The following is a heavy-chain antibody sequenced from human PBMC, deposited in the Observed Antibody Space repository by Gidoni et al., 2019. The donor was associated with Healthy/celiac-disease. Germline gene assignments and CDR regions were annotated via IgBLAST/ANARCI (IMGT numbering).Heavy chain of an antibody. CDR1: VGTSSGYT. V-gene: IGHV1-69*02. Sequence: QVQLVQSGAEVKKPGSSVKVSCKASVGTSSGYTTSWVRQAPGQGLEWMGRIIPSLGIANYAQKFQGRVTITADKSTSTAYMELSSLRSEDTAVYYCASGSGLTMVRGAYYYYGMDVWGQGTTVTVSS. J-gene: IGHJ6*02. D-gene: IGHD3-10*01. CDR3: ASGSGLTMVRGAYYYYGMDV. CDR2: IIPSLGIA.